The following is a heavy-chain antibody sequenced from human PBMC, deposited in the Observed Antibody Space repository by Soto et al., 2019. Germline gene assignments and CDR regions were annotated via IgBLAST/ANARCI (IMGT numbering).Heavy chain of an antibody. CDR2: TFYRSRWYN. D-gene: IGHD1-20*01. Sequence: PSQTLSLSCSISWYTVSSNSAAWNWIRQSPSRGLEWLGRTFYRSRWYNDYAISVRSRITINPDTSRNQFSLQLNSVTPEDTAVYYCARGLETITDTRDWLDPWGQGTLVTVSS. J-gene: IGHJ5*02. CDR1: WYTVSSNSAA. V-gene: IGHV6-1*01. CDR3: ARGLETITDTRDWLDP.